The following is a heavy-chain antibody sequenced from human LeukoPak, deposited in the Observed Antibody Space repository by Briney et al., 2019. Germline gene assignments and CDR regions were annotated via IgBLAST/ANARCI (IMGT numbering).Heavy chain of an antibody. J-gene: IGHJ3*02. CDR1: GFTFSSYA. V-gene: IGHV3-30-3*01. D-gene: IGHD3-16*01. CDR2: ISYDGSNN. CDR3: ARDYTDLLDAFDI. Sequence: GRSLRLSCAASGFTFSSYAMHWDRQAPGKGLEWLAVISYDGSNNYYADSVKGRFTISRDNSKNTLYLQMNSLRAEDTAVYYCARDYTDLLDAFDIWGQGTMVTVSS.